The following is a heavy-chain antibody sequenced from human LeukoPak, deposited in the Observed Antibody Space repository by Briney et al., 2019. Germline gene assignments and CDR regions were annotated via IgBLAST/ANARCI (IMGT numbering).Heavy chain of an antibody. Sequence: SGTLSLTCAVSGGSISSSNWSWVRQPPGKGLEWIGTIYHSGSSNYNPSLKSRVTISVDKSKNQFSLKLNSVTAADTAVYYCASGGVDIVVVVAATENYYFDYWGQGTLVTVSS. CDR1: GGSISSSNW. J-gene: IGHJ4*02. CDR2: IYHSGSS. D-gene: IGHD2-15*01. V-gene: IGHV4-4*02. CDR3: ASGGVDIVVVVAATENYYFDY.